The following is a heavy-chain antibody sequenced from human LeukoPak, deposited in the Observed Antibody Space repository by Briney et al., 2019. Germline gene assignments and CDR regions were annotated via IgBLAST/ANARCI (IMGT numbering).Heavy chain of an antibody. CDR3: AREKYGAYTIDY. Sequence: GGSLRLSCAASGFTFSSYSMNWVRQAPGKGLKWVSSISGSSSYIYYADSVKGRFTVSRDNAKNSLYLQMNSLRAEDTAVYYCAREKYGAYTIDYWGQGTLVTVSS. D-gene: IGHD4-17*01. J-gene: IGHJ4*02. V-gene: IGHV3-21*01. CDR2: ISGSSSYI. CDR1: GFTFSSYS.